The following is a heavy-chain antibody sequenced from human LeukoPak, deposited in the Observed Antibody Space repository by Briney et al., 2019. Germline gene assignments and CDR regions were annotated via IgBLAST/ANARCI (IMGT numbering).Heavy chain of an antibody. Sequence: GGSLRLSCAASGFTFGSFSMNWVRQAPGKGREWVAVISYDGSNKYYADSVKGRFTTSRDNSKNTLYLQMNSLRAEDTAVYYCARDLDCSGGSCYRGHNWFDPWGQGTLVTVSS. J-gene: IGHJ5*02. D-gene: IGHD2-15*01. V-gene: IGHV3-30-3*01. CDR1: GFTFGSFS. CDR3: ARDLDCSGGSCYRGHNWFDP. CDR2: ISYDGSNK.